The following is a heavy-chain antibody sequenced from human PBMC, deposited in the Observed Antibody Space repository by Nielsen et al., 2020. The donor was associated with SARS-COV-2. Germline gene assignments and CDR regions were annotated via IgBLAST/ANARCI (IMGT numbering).Heavy chain of an antibody. V-gene: IGHV4-39*07. J-gene: IGHJ6*02. D-gene: IGHD6-19*01. CDR2: IYYSGTT. Sequence: RQAPGKGLEWIGSIYYSGTTYYNPSLKSRITISVDTSKNQFSLKLSSVTAADTAVYYCARNSGWYPNVNKYYYYGMDVWGQGTTVTVSS. CDR3: ARNSGWYPNVNKYYYYGMDV.